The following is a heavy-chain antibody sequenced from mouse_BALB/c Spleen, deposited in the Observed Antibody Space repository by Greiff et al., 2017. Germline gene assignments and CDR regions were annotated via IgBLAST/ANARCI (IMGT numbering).Heavy chain of an antibody. V-gene: IGHV1-54*01. Sequence: QVQLQQSGAELVRPGTSVKVSCKASGYAFTNYLIEWVKQRPGQGLEWIGVINPGSGGTNYNEKFKGKATLTADKSSSTAYMQLSSLTSDDSAVYFCARGYGSSYDAMDYWGQGTSVTVSS. D-gene: IGHD1-1*01. CDR3: ARGYGSSYDAMDY. J-gene: IGHJ4*01. CDR2: INPGSGGT. CDR1: GYAFTNYL.